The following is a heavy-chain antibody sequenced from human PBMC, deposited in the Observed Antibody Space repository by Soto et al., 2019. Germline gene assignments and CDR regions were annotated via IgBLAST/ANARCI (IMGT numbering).Heavy chain of an antibody. J-gene: IGHJ4*02. CDR1: GISMSDYA. Sequence: EVQLLESGGTLVQPGGSLRLSCTASGISMSDYAMVWVRQAPGKGLEWVSSISGGGDITYYADSVKGRFSISSDSKTTLFLEMSSLRVEDTALYYCATRYCTGGVCYTAFYNWGQGTLVTVSS. V-gene: IGHV3-23*01. CDR3: ATRYCTGGVCYTAFYN. D-gene: IGHD2-8*02. CDR2: ISGGGDIT.